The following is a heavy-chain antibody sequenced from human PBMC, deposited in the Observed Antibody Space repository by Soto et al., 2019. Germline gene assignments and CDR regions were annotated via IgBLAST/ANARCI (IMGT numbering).Heavy chain of an antibody. CDR2: MNPNSGNT. CDR3: ARGIPFKKTYYGRH. D-gene: IGHD3-10*01. CDR1: GYTFTSYD. J-gene: IGHJ1*01. V-gene: IGHV1-8*01. Sequence: QVQLVQSGAEVKKPGASVKVSCKASGYTFTSYDINWVRQATGQGLEWMGWMNPNSGNTGYAQKFQGRVTMTRNTSISTAYMELSSLRSENTAVYYCARGIPFKKTYYGRHWGQGTLVTVSS.